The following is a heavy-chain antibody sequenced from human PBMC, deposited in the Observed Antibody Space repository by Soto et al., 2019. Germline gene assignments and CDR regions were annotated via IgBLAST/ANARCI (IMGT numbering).Heavy chain of an antibody. J-gene: IGHJ2*01. CDR3: AKNGYSYGYTWYFDL. V-gene: IGHV3-23*01. CDR2: FSGSGGST. CDR1: GFTFSSYA. D-gene: IGHD5-18*01. Sequence: GGSLRLSCAASGFTFSSYAMSWVRQAPGKGLEWISGFSGSGGSTCYADSVKGRFTISRDNSKNTLYLQMNSLRVEDTAVYYCAKNGYSYGYTWYFDLWGRGTLVTVSS.